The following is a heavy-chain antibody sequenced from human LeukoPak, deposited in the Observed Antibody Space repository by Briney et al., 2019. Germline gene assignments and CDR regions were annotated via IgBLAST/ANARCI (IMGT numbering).Heavy chain of an antibody. CDR2: ISGSGGST. V-gene: IGHV3-23*01. CDR1: GFTFSSFA. Sequence: QPGGSLRLSCAASGFTFSSFAMSWVRQAPGKGLEWVSVISGSGGSTYYADSVKGRFTISRDNSQNTLFLQMNSLRAEDTAVYYCARVYYYYDSSGILTLYFDYWGQGTLVTVSS. CDR3: ARVYYYYDSSGILTLYFDY. D-gene: IGHD3-22*01. J-gene: IGHJ4*02.